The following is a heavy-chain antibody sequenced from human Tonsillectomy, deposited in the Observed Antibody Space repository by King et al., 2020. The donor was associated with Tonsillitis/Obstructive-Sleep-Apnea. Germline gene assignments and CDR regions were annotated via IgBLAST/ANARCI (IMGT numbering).Heavy chain of an antibody. CDR1: GFTFSTYD. CDR2: IGTAGNT. Sequence: VQLVESGGGLVQPGGSLRLSCAASGFTFSTYDMHWVRQATGKGLEWVSVIGTAGNTYYPGSVKGRFTISRENAKNSLYLQMNSLRARDTAMYYCARAISSDLDLWGRGTLVTVSS. J-gene: IGHJ2*01. V-gene: IGHV3-13*01. D-gene: IGHD3-3*01. CDR3: ARAISSDLDL.